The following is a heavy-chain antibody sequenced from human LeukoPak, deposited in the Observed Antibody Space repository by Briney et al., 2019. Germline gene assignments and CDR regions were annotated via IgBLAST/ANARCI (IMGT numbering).Heavy chain of an antibody. J-gene: IGHJ6*02. Sequence: PGGSLRLSCAASGFTFSSYAMSWVRQAPGKGLEWVSAISGSGGSTYYADSVKDRFTISRDNSKNTLYLQMNSLRADDTAVYYCAKDLDGDYGHYYYGMDVWGQGTTVTVSS. D-gene: IGHD4-17*01. CDR3: AKDLDGDYGHYYYGMDV. V-gene: IGHV3-23*01. CDR2: ISGSGGST. CDR1: GFTFSSYA.